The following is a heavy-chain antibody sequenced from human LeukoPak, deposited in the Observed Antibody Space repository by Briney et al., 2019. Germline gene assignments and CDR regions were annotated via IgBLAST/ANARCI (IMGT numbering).Heavy chain of an antibody. D-gene: IGHD6-13*01. Sequence: GGSLRLSCAASGFTFSSYSMNWVRQAPGKGLEWVSSISSSSSYIYYADSVKGRFTISRDNAKNSLYLQMNSLRAEDTAVYYCARDRKAESGYSSSWYQDYFDYWGQGTLVTVSS. CDR3: ARDRKAESGYSSSWYQDYFDY. CDR1: GFTFSSYS. J-gene: IGHJ4*02. V-gene: IGHV3-21*01. CDR2: ISSSSSYI.